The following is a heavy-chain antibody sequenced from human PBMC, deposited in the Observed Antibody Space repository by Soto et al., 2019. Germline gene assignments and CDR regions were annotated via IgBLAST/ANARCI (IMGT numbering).Heavy chain of an antibody. CDR1: GGSINSGDYY. CDR2: IFHSGST. D-gene: IGHD3-10*01. CDR3: ARDRYYGSATYYNFYSGMDV. J-gene: IGHJ6*02. V-gene: IGHV4-30-4*01. Sequence: SETLSLTCTVSGGSINSGDYYWTWVRQPPGKGLEWIGIIFHSGSTYYTPSLQSRVTISLDTSKNPFSLKLCSVTPADTAVYYCARDRYYGSATYYNFYSGMDVWGQGTTVT.